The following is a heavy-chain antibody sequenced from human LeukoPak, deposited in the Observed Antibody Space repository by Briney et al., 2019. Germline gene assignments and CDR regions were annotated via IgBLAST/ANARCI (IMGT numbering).Heavy chain of an antibody. CDR2: ISVYNGNT. D-gene: IGHD2-2*01. CDR1: GYSFTTSG. Sequence: ASVKVSCTTSGYSFTTSGISWVRQDPGQGLEWMGWISVYNGNTNYAQNLQGRVTMTTDTSTNTAYMDLRSLRSDDTAVYYWARDAGVVVVPAAPVLWGQGTLVTVSS. V-gene: IGHV1-18*01. CDR3: ARDAGVVVVPAAPVL. J-gene: IGHJ4*02.